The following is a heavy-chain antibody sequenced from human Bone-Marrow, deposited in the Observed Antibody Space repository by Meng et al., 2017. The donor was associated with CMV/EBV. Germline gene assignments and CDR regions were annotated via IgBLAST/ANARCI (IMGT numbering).Heavy chain of an antibody. CDR3: ARDVDYGGNRAMGAFDI. V-gene: IGHV3-30*04. Sequence: GESLKISCAASGFTFSTYAIYWIRQAPGKGLEWVAVIPYDGSNKYYADSVKGRFTISRDNSKHTLYLQMNSLRAEDTAVNYCARDVDYGGNRAMGAFDIWGQGTMVTVSS. CDR2: IPYDGSNK. CDR1: GFTFSTYA. D-gene: IGHD4-23*01. J-gene: IGHJ3*02.